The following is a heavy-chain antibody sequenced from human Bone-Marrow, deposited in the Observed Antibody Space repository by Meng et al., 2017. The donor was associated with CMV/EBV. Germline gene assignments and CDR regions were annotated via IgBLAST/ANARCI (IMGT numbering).Heavy chain of an antibody. D-gene: IGHD1-1*01. J-gene: IGHJ4*02. CDR2: IYSGGST. V-gene: IGHV3-53*01. Sequence: LSLCWARCGFTVRGRYMSCVRQAPGKGLEWVSVIYSGGSTYYAASVKGRFTISRDNSKNTLYLQMNSLRAEDTAVYYCARGVREFDYWGQGTLVTVSS. CDR3: ARGVREFDY. CDR1: GFTVRGRY.